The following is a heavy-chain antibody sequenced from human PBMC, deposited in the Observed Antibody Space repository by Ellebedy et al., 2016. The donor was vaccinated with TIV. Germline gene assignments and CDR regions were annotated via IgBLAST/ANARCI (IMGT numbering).Heavy chain of an antibody. J-gene: IGHJ5*01. V-gene: IGHV3-11*04. D-gene: IGHD1-26*01. CDR2: ITTSGTVL. CDR3: VKGRGSDS. CDR1: GFTFSDHY. Sequence: GGSLRLXXAASGFTFSDHYMSWIRQAPGKGLESVAYITTSGTVLWYADSVRGRFTISRDNAKNSLSLQMNSLRAEDTAVYYCVKGRGSDSWGQGTLVTVSS.